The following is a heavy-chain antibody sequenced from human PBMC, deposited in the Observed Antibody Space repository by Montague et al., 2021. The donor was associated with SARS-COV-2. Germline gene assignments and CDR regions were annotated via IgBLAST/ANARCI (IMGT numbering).Heavy chain of an antibody. Sequence: SETLSLMCSVSGGSFSSGDSYWGWLRQAPGKGLEWIGDLHYAGSAYYNPSLRSRVTISADTSKNQFSLKLNSVTAADTAVYYCVATYNGNWYYFDYWGQGTLVTVSS. CDR2: LHYAGSA. CDR1: GGSFSSGDSY. D-gene: IGHD6-13*01. CDR3: VATYNGNWYYFDY. V-gene: IGHV4-39*01. J-gene: IGHJ4*02.